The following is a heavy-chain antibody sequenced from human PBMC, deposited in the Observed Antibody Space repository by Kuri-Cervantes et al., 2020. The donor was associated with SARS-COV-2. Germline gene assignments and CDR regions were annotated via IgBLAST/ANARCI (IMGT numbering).Heavy chain of an antibody. J-gene: IGHJ4*02. CDR3: ARVKDWFGEPKFDY. Sequence: SETLSLTCTVSGGSISSSSYYWSWIRQPPGKGLEWIGEINHSGSTNYNPSLKSRVTISVDTSKNQFSLKLSSVTAADTAVYYCARVKDWFGEPKFDYWGQGTLVTVSS. CDR2: INHSGST. D-gene: IGHD3-10*01. CDR1: GGSISSSSYY. V-gene: IGHV4-39*07.